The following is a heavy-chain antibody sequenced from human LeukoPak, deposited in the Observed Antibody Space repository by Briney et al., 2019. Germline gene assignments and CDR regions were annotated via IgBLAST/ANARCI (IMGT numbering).Heavy chain of an antibody. CDR2: IYYSGST. J-gene: IGHJ4*02. CDR3: ARNSGSGWAADY. Sequence: PSETLSLTCTVSGGSVSSGSYYWGWIRQPPGKGLEWIGSIYYSGSTYYNPSLKSRVTISVDTSKNQFSLKLSSVTAADTAVYYCARNSGSGWAADYWGQGTLVTVSS. V-gene: IGHV4-39*01. CDR1: GGSVSSGSYY. D-gene: IGHD6-19*01.